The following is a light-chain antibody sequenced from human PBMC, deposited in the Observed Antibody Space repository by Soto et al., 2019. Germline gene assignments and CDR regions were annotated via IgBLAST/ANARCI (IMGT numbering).Light chain of an antibody. CDR3: QQYYSTPYT. J-gene: IGKJ2*01. CDR2: WAS. Sequence: DIVMTQSPDSLAVSLGERATINCKSSQSVLYTSNNKNYLAWYQQKPGQPPKLLTYWASTRESGVPDRCSGSWSGKDITLTSSRLQSGDVAVYYCQQYYSTPYTFGPGTKLEIK. V-gene: IGKV4-1*01. CDR1: QSVLYTSNNKNY.